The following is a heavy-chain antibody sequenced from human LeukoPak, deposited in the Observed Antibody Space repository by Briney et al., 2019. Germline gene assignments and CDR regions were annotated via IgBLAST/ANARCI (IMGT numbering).Heavy chain of an antibody. J-gene: IGHJ4*02. D-gene: IGHD2-15*01. CDR1: GFTFSSYG. CDR3: AKEVEDIVVVVAATLMDY. V-gene: IGHV3-30*02. CDR2: IRYDGSNK. Sequence: GGSLRLSCAASGFTFSSYGMHWVRQAPGKGLEWVAFIRYDGSNKYYADSVKGRFTISRDNSKNTLYLQMNSLRAEDTAVYYCAKEVEDIVVVVAATLMDYWGQGTLVTVSS.